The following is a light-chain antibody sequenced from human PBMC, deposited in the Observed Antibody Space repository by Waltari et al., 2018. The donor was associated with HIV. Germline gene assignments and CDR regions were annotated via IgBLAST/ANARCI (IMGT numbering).Light chain of an antibody. J-gene: IGLJ2*01. CDR3: AAWDDSLSGHVV. V-gene: IGLV2-11*01. CDR1: SSDIGRYHY. Sequence: QSALTQPRSVSGSPGQSVTISCTGSSSDIGRYHYVSWYQQHPGKGPQLIIADVSNRPSGVPDRFSGSKSGNTASLTISGLQAEDEADYYCAAWDDSLSGHVVFGGGTKLTVL. CDR2: DVS.